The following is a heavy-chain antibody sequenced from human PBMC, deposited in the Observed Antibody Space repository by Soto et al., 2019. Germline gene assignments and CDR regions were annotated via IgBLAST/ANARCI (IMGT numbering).Heavy chain of an antibody. CDR2: ISYDGSNK. J-gene: IGHJ4*02. Sequence: LRLSCAASGFTFGSYAMHWVRQAPGKGLEWVAVISYDGSNKYYADSVKGRFAISRDNAKNSLYLQMNSLRAEDTSVYYCAREGYDYFDYWGQGTLVNVSS. CDR3: AREGYDYFDY. CDR1: GFTFGSYA. D-gene: IGHD2-2*01. V-gene: IGHV3-30*09.